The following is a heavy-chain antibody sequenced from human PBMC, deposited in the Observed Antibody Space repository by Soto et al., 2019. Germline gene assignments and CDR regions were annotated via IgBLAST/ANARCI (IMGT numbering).Heavy chain of an antibody. CDR1: GGSIYGYY. V-gene: IGHV4-59*08. J-gene: IGHJ6*03. D-gene: IGHD2-2*01. Sequence: SETLALTCTVSGGSIYGYYWHWFRQPPGKGLEWVGWIHDSGSTVYSPSLKSRVIISVDKSKNQFSLKLTSVTAADTAVYYCARHDIVVVPAAISPDYYYYYMDVWGKGTTVTVSS. CDR2: IHDSGST. CDR3: ARHDIVVVPAAISPDYYYYYMDV.